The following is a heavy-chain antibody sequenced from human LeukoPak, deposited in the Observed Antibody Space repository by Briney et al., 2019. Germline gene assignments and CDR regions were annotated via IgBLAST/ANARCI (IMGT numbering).Heavy chain of an antibody. Sequence: PGGSLRLSCAASGFTVSSKYMTWVRQAPGKGLEWVSVIYRGGHTYCADSVKGRFSISRDISKNTVYLQMNSLRAEDTAVYYCATFSYAGNAGGSAGSWGQGTLVTVSS. D-gene: IGHD4-23*01. CDR3: ATFSYAGNAGGSAGS. CDR2: IYRGGHT. J-gene: IGHJ5*02. V-gene: IGHV3-53*01. CDR1: GFTVSSKY.